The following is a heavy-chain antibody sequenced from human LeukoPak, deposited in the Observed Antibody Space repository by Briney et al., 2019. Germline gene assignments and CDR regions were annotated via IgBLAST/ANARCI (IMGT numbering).Heavy chain of an antibody. CDR2: IRYDGSNK. D-gene: IGHD1-26*01. CDR3: AKDRRAYSGSYFDY. V-gene: IGHV3-30*02. Sequence: PGGSLRLSCAASGFTFSSYGMHWVRQAPGKGLEWVAFIRYDGSNKYYADSVKGRFTISRDNSKNTLYLQMDSLRAEDTAVYYCAKDRRAYSGSYFDYWDQGTLVTVSS. J-gene: IGHJ4*02. CDR1: GFTFSSYG.